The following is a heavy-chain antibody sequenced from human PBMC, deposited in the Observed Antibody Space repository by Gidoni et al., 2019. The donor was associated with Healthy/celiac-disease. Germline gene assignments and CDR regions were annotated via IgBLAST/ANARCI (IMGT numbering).Heavy chain of an antibody. CDR3: AKEVGGGNSAYYYYGMDV. CDR1: GFTFSSYA. CDR2: ISGSGGST. J-gene: IGHJ6*02. Sequence: EVQLLESGGGLVQPGGSLRLSCAASGFTFSSYAMSWVRQAPGKGLEWVSAISGSGGSTYYADSVKGRFTISRDNSKNTLYLQMNSLRAEDTAVYYCAKEVGGGNSAYYYYGMDVWGQGTTVTVSS. V-gene: IGHV3-23*01. D-gene: IGHD2-21*02.